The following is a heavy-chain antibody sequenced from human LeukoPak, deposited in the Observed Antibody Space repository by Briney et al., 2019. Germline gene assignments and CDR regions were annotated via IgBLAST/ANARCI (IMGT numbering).Heavy chain of an antibody. V-gene: IGHV3-9*01. D-gene: IGHD2-2*01. CDR1: GFTFDDYA. CDR3: AKALGYCSSTNCYPIDY. J-gene: IGHJ4*02. Sequence: SPRLSCAASGFTFDDYAMHWVRQAPGKGLEWVSGISWNSGNIGYADSVKGRFTISRDNAKNSLYLQMNSLRAEDTALYYCAKALGYCSSTNCYPIDYWGQGTLVTVSS. CDR2: ISWNSGNI.